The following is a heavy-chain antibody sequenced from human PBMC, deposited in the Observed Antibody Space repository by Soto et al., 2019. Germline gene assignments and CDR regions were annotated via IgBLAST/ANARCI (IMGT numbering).Heavy chain of an antibody. J-gene: IGHJ5*02. CDR2: IYHSGST. CDR1: GGSISSSSYY. D-gene: IGHD3-10*01. V-gene: IGHV4-39*07. Sequence: SETLSLTCTVSGGSISSSSYYWGWIRQPPGKGLEWIGYIYHSGSTYYNPSLKSRVTISVDRSKNQFSLKLSSVTAEDTAVYYCARVPGPWGQGTLVTVSP. CDR3: ARVPGP.